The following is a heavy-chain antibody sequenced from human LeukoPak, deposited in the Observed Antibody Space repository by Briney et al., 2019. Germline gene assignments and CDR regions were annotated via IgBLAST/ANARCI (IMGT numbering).Heavy chain of an antibody. J-gene: IGHJ4*02. CDR3: ATSRDGYNRDFDY. CDR2: IIPIFGTA. CDR1: GGTFSSYA. V-gene: IGHV1-69*13. D-gene: IGHD5-24*01. Sequence: GASVKVSCKASGGTFSSYAISWVRQAPGQGLEWMGGIIPIFGTANYAQKFQGRVTITADESTSTAYMELSSLRSEDTAVYYCATSRDGYNRDFDYWGQGTLVTVSS.